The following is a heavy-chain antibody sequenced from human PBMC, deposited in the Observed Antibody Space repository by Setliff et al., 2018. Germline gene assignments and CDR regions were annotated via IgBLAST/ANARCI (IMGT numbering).Heavy chain of an antibody. V-gene: IGHV3-30*02. D-gene: IGHD5-12*01. CDR2: IRFDGNDK. J-gene: IGHJ4*02. CDR1: GFTFSTYG. Sequence: GGSLRLSCVSSGFTFSTYGLHWVRQAPGKGLEWVALIRFDGNDKYYADSVKGRFTISRDNSRNTLYLQMNSLRAEDTAIYYCAKRSSGNNFDNWGQGTLVTVS. CDR3: AKRSSGNNFDN.